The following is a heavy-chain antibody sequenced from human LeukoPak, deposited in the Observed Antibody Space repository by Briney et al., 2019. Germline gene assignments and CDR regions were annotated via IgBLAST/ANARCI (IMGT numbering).Heavy chain of an antibody. D-gene: IGHD6-13*01. CDR2: IRYDGSNK. CDR3: AKLAAAGIAAAGDDALTFDY. V-gene: IGHV3-30*02. CDR1: GFTFSSYG. Sequence: PGGSLRLSCAASGFTFSSYGMHWVRQAPGKGLEWVAFIRYDGSNKYYADSVKGRFTISRDNSKNTLYLQMNSLGAEDTAVYYCAKLAAAGIAAAGDDALTFDYWGQGTLVTVSS. J-gene: IGHJ4*02.